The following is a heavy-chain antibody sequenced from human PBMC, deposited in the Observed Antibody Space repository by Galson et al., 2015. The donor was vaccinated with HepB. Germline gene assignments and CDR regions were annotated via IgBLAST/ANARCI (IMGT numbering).Heavy chain of an antibody. CDR3: ARDTSSGWYWFDP. Sequence: CAISGDSVSSKSAAWNWIRQSPRRGLEWLGRTYYRSRWINDYAASVKGRITIHPDTSKNQFSLQLKTVTPEDTAVYYCARDTSSGWYWFDPWGQGTPVTVSA. V-gene: IGHV6-1*01. CDR2: TYYRSRWIN. D-gene: IGHD6-19*01. J-gene: IGHJ5*02. CDR1: GDSVSSKSAA.